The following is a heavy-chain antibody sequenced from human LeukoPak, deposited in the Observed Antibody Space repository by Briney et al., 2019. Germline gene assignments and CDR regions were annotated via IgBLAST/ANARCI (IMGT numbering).Heavy chain of an antibody. D-gene: IGHD6-13*01. CDR1: GFTVSSNY. V-gene: IGHV3-53*01. CDR2: IYSGGST. Sequence: GGSLRLSCAASGFTVSSNYMSWVRQAPGKGLEWVSVIYSGGSTYYADSVKGRFTISRDNSKNTLYLQMNSLRAEDTAVYYCASGADLYSSSWYVDYWGQGTLVTVSS. J-gene: IGHJ4*02. CDR3: ASGADLYSSSWYVDY.